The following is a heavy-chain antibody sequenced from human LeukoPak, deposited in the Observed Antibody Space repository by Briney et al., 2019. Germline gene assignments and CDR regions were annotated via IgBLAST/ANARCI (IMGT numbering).Heavy chain of an antibody. CDR3: ARALGSSFPYYYYYMDV. J-gene: IGHJ6*03. CDR1: GGSISSGSYY. V-gene: IGHV4-61*02. Sequence: SQTLSLTCTVSGGSISSGSYYWSWIRQPAGKGLEWIGRIYTSGSTNYNPSLKSRVTISVDTSKNQFSLKLSSVTAADTAVYYCARALGSSFPYYYYYMDVWGKGTTVTVSS. D-gene: IGHD6-13*01. CDR2: IYTSGST.